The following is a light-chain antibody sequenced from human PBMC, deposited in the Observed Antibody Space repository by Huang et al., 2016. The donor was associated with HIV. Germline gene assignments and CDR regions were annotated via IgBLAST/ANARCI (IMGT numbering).Light chain of an antibody. Sequence: DIQMTQSPSSLSTSVGDRVTITCRASQGAGNSLTWYQQKPGKGPKLLMYAASTLRSGVPSRFSGGGSGTEFTLTISSLQPEDVATYYCQKYNSAPYTFGRGTRLDIK. CDR2: AAS. CDR3: QKYNSAPYT. V-gene: IGKV1-27*01. J-gene: IGKJ2*01. CDR1: QGAGNS.